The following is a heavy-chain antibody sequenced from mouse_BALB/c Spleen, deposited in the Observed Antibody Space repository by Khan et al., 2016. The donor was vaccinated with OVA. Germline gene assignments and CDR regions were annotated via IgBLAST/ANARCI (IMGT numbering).Heavy chain of an antibody. CDR1: GFSLTNYG. J-gene: IGHJ4*01. CDR3: ARQPYYHYYIMDY. CDR2: IWSDGST. Sequence: QVQLKESGPGLVASSQSLSITCTISGFSLTNYGVHWVRQPPGKGLEWLVVIWSDGSTTYDSALKSRLTISKDNSKSQVFLEMDSLQTDDTAMYYCARQPYYHYYIMDYWGQGTSVTVSS. V-gene: IGHV2-6-1*01. D-gene: IGHD2-10*01.